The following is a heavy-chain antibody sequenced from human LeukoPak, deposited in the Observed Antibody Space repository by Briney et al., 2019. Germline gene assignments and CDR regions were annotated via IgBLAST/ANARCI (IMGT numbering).Heavy chain of an antibody. Sequence: GGSLRLSCAASGFTFSSYVMSWVRQAPGKGLEWVSSISGSAGSTYYTDSVKGRFAISRDNSKNTLYLQMNSLRDEDTAVYYCAKDQQWLEYFDYWGQGILVTVSS. CDR2: ISGSAGST. J-gene: IGHJ4*02. V-gene: IGHV3-23*01. CDR1: GFTFSSYV. D-gene: IGHD6-19*01. CDR3: AKDQQWLEYFDY.